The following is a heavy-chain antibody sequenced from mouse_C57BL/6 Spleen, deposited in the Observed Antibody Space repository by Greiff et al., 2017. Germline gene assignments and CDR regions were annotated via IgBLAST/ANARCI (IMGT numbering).Heavy chain of an antibody. D-gene: IGHD1-1*01. Sequence: EVKVVESGPGLAKPSQTLSLTCSVTGYSITSDYWNWIRNFPGNKLEYMGYISYSGSTYYNPSLKSRISLPRETTKNKYYQQLNSVTTEDTATYYGARGLLKEYYYDYWGQGTTLTVSS. CDR2: ISYSGST. J-gene: IGHJ2*01. CDR3: ARGLLKEYYYDY. V-gene: IGHV3-8*01. CDR1: GYSITSDY.